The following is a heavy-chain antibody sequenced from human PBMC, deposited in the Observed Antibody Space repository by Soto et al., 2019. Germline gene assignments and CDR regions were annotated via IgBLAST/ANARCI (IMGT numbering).Heavy chain of an antibody. D-gene: IGHD5-12*01. CDR2: IYYSGST. CDR1: GGSISSGDYY. CDR3: ARDLRGYSGYGAVAGTDY. Sequence: LSLTCTVSGGSISSGDYYWSWIRQPPGKGLEWIGYIYYSGSTYYNPSLKSRVTISVDTSKNQFSLKLSSVTAADTAVYYCARDLRGYSGYGAVAGTDYWGQGTLVTVSS. V-gene: IGHV4-30-4*01. J-gene: IGHJ4*02.